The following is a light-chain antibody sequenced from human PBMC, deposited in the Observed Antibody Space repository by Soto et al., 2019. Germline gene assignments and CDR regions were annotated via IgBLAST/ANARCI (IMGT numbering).Light chain of an antibody. CDR3: QQYYSHPT. Sequence: TPYPDSLASAVTAPVTNTFRASQDIGNKLGWFQQKPGKDPELLIYSAYKLQSGVPSRFSGSGSGTDFTLTISGLQSEDFATYYCQQYYSHPTFGERTLLEV. CDR1: QDIGNK. CDR2: SAY. V-gene: IGKV1-6*02. J-gene: IGKJ5*01.